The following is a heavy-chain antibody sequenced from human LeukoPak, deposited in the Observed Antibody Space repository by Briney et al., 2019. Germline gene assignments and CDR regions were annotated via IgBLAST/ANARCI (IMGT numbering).Heavy chain of an antibody. CDR3: ARGTPLDV. Sequence: GGSLRLSCVASGFTFSSSYSMNWVRQAPGKGLEWVSSISSSSSYIYYADSVKGRFTISRGNAKNSLYLQMNSLRAEDTAVYYCARGTPLDVWGQGTTVTVSS. D-gene: IGHD3-10*01. V-gene: IGHV3-21*01. CDR1: GFTFSSSYS. J-gene: IGHJ6*02. CDR2: ISSSSSYI.